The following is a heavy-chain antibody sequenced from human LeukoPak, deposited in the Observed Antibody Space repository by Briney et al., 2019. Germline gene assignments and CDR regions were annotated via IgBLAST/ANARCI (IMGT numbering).Heavy chain of an antibody. Sequence: GGSLRLSCAASGFTFSSYAMHWVRQAPGKGLEYVSAISSNGGSTYYANSVKGRFTISRDNSKNTPYLQMGSLRAEDMAVYYCARGNSSSDLDYWGQGTLVTVSS. CDR1: GFTFSSYA. J-gene: IGHJ4*02. CDR2: ISSNGGST. CDR3: ARGNSSSDLDY. D-gene: IGHD6-13*01. V-gene: IGHV3-64*01.